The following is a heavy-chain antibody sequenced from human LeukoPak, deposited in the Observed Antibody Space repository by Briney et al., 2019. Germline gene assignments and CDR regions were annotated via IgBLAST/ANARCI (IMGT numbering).Heavy chain of an antibody. Sequence: ASVKVSCKASGYTFSSYGITWVRQAPGQGLEWMGWISVYNGNTKSAQNLQGRVIMTTDTSTNTAHMELKSLRSDDTAVYYCARVASDGSRTNHYWGQGTQVIVSS. CDR2: ISVYNGNT. V-gene: IGHV1-18*01. CDR3: ARVASDGSRTNHY. D-gene: IGHD3-3*02. J-gene: IGHJ4*02. CDR1: GYTFSSYG.